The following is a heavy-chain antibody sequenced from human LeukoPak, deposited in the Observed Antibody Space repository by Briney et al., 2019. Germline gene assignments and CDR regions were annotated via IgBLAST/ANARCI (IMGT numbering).Heavy chain of an antibody. Sequence: PGGSLRLSCAASGFTFGSCWMNWVRQTPGKGLEWVANINQDGSQRFYVDSVKGRFTISRDNAENSLYLHMSSLRADDTAVYYCVGDSIISVGGFDFWGQGTQVTVSS. CDR3: VGDSIISVGGFDF. J-gene: IGHJ5*01. V-gene: IGHV3-7*03. D-gene: IGHD2-15*01. CDR1: GFTFGSCW. CDR2: INQDGSQR.